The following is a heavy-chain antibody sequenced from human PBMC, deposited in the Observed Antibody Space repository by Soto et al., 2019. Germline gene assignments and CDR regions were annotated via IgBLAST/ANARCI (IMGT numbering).Heavy chain of an antibody. J-gene: IGHJ6*02. CDR3: AKTDFRYYYYGLDV. CDR2: ISWNSGSI. D-gene: IGHD3-3*01. Sequence: EVQLVESGGGLVQPGRSLRLSCAASGFTFDDYAMHWVRQAPGKGLEWVSGISWNSGSIGYADSVKGRFTISRDNATNSLYLQMNSLRAEDTALYYCAKTDFRYYYYGLDVWGQGTTVTVSS. V-gene: IGHV3-9*01. CDR1: GFTFDDYA.